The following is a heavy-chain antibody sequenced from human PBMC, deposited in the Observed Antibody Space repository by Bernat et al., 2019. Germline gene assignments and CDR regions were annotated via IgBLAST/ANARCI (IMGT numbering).Heavy chain of an antibody. CDR3: AKEGEGTAMYWGAYDY. Sequence: EVQLLESGGGLVQPGGSLRLSCAASGFTFSSYAMSWVRQAPGKGLEWVSAISGSGGSTYYADSVKGRFTISRDNSKNTLYLQMNSLRAEDTAVYYCAKEGEGTAMYWGAYDYWGQGTLVTVSS. CDR1: GFTFSSYA. CDR2: ISGSGGST. D-gene: IGHD5-18*01. V-gene: IGHV3-23*01. J-gene: IGHJ4*02.